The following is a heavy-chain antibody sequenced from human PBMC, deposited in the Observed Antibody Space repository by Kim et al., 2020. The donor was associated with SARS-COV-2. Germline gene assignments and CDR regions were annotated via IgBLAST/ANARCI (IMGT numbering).Heavy chain of an antibody. CDR3: ASRRYTGTYYYFDY. V-gene: IGHV3-74*01. CDR1: GFTFSSYW. J-gene: IGHJ4*02. D-gene: IGHD1-26*01. Sequence: GGSLRLSCAASGFTFSSYWMHWVRQAPGKGLVWVSRINSDGGTTSYADSVKGRFTIFRDNAKSTLYLLINILRGEDTDVYYCASRRYTGTYYYFDYWGQG. CDR2: INSDGGTT.